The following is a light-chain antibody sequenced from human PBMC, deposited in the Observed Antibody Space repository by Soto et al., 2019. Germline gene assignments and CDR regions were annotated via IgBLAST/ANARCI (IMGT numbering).Light chain of an antibody. V-gene: IGLV4-69*01. CDR2: LNSDGSH. CDR3: QTWGTGIVV. CDR1: SGHSNYA. Sequence: QPVLTQSPSASASLGASVKLTCTLSSGHSNYAIAWHQQQPEKGPRYLMILNSDGSHSKGDGIPDRFSGSSSGAERYLTISSLQSEDEADYYCQTWGTGIVVFGGGTKITVL. J-gene: IGLJ2*01.